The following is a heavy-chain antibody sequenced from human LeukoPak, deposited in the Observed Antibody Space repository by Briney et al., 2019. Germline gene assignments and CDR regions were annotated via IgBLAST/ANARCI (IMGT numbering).Heavy chain of an antibody. V-gene: IGHV3-48*01. D-gene: IGHD6-13*01. J-gene: IGHJ4*02. CDR1: GSTFSSHT. CDR2: ISNTGSVI. Sequence: GGSLRLSCAASGSTFSSHTMNWVRQAPGKGLEWISYISNTGSVIYYADSVKGRFTISRDNSKNTLYLQMNSLRAEDTAVYYCAITPLKIAAADPYYFDYWGQGTLVTVSS. CDR3: AITPLKIAAADPYYFDY.